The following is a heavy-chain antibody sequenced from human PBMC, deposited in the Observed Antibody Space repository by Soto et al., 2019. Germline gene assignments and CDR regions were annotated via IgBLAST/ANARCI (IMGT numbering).Heavy chain of an antibody. CDR3: ARGGATGTTLRDRRIYYYYGMDV. Sequence: QVQPVLSGAEVKKPGSSVKVSCKASGGTFSSYALSWVRQAPGQGLEWMGGIIPIFGSANYAQKFQGRVTITAEESTSTADMELSILRSEDQAVYYCARGGATGTTLRDRRIYYYYGMDVWVQGTMVTVSS. J-gene: IGHJ6*02. CDR2: IIPIFGSA. V-gene: IGHV1-69*12. D-gene: IGHD4-17*01. CDR1: GGTFSSYA.